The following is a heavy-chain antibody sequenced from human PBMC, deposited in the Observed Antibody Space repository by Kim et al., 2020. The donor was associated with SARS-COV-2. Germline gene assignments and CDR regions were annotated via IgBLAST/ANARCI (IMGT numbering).Heavy chain of an antibody. J-gene: IGHJ1*01. V-gene: IGHV4-34*01. CDR1: GGSFSGYY. D-gene: IGHD5-18*01. CDR2: IHPSGST. CDR3: ARGQDTAKTGY. Sequence: SETLSLTCAVSGGSFSGYYWSWIRQAPGKGLEWIGEIHPSGSTSYNPSLSSRVTISGDTSKSQMSLKLSSVTAADTGVYYFARGQDTAKTGYWGQGTLVT.